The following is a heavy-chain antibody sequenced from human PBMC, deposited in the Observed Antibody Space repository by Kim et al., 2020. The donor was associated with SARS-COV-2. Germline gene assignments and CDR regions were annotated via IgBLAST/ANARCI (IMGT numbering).Heavy chain of an antibody. CDR3: ARERAPVGLRGSSWYGARGCMDV. CDR2: ISAYNGNT. Sequence: ASVKVSCKASGYTFTSYGISWVRQAPGQGLEWMGWISAYNGNTNYAQKLQGRVTMTTDTSTSTAYMELRSLRSDDTAVYYCARERAPVGLRGSSWYGARGCMDVWGQGTTVTVSS. J-gene: IGHJ6*02. D-gene: IGHD6-13*01. V-gene: IGHV1-18*04. CDR1: GYTFTSYG.